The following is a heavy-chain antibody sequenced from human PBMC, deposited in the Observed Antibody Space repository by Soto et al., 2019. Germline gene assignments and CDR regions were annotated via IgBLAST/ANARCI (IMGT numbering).Heavy chain of an antibody. J-gene: IGHJ1*01. Sequence: GGSLRLSCTASGFTFGDYAMNWFRQAPGKGLEWVGFIRSKAYGGTPEYAASVKGRFTISRDDSKSNAYLQMNSLKTEDTAVYYCARSLTMTDPSEYFQHWGQGTLVTVSS. V-gene: IGHV3-49*03. D-gene: IGHD4-17*01. CDR2: IRSKAYGGTP. CDR1: GFTFGDYA. CDR3: ARSLTMTDPSEYFQH.